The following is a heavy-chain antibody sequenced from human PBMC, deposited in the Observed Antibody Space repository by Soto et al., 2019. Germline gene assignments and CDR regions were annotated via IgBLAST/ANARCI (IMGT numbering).Heavy chain of an antibody. Sequence: GGSLRLSCAASGFRFSIYAMHWVRQAPGKGLEYVSSISTNGGSTHYADSVKGRFTISRDNSKNTQYLQMSSLRADDTAVYYCVKGEYYYDSSGYYPFDYWGQGTLVTVSS. V-gene: IGHV3-64D*06. J-gene: IGHJ4*02. CDR1: GFRFSIYA. CDR2: ISTNGGST. D-gene: IGHD3-22*01. CDR3: VKGEYYYDSSGYYPFDY.